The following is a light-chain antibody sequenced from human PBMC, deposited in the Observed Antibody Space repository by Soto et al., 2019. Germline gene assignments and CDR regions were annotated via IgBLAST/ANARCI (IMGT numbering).Light chain of an antibody. V-gene: IGKV2D-29*01. J-gene: IGKJ5*01. Sequence: DVVMTQTPLSLSVTPGQPASISCKSTQSLLLGDGKTYLYWYLQKSGQPPQLLIYEVSNRFSGEPDSCGGGGLGRYCTRKIGRVKTEDVGVYDDMQSVRLPITCGQGTRL. CDR2: EVS. CDR1: QSLLLGDGKTY. CDR3: MQSVRLPIT.